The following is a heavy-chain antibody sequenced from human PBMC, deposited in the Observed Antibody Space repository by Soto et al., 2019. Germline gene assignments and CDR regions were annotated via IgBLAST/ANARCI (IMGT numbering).Heavy chain of an antibody. V-gene: IGHV1-69*01. CDR2: IVPIFGTA. CDR3: ASPTGKLDY. D-gene: IGHD2-8*02. J-gene: IGHJ4*02. CDR1: GGTFSNYA. Sequence: QVQLVQSGAEVKKPGSSVKVSCRTSGGTFSNYAISWVRQAPGQGLEWMGGIVPIFGTATYAQKFQGRVTITADESTSTAYMELSSLRSDDTAVYYCASPTGKLDYWGQGTLSPSPQ.